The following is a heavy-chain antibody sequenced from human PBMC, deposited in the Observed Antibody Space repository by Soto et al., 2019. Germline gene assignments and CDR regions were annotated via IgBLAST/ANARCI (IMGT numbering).Heavy chain of an antibody. J-gene: IGHJ4*02. CDR1: GYTFTSYA. CDR3: ARTLYYYDSSGIDY. D-gene: IGHD3-22*01. V-gene: IGHV1-3*01. CDR2: INAGNGNT. Sequence: QVQLVQSGAEVKKPGASVKVSCKASGYTFTSYAMHWVRQAPGQRLEWMGWINAGNGNTKYSQKFQGRVTITRDTSASTAYMELSSLRSEDTAVYYCARTLYYYDSSGIDYWGQGTLVTVSS.